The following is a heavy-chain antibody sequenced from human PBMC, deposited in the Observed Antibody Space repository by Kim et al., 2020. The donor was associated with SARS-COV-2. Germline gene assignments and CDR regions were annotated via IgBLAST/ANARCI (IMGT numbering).Heavy chain of an antibody. D-gene: IGHD3-22*01. V-gene: IGHV3-9*01. CDR3: AKESDYYDSGGFDP. Sequence: ADSVKGRFTISRDNAKNSLYLQMNSLRAEDTALYYCAKESDYYDSGGFDPWGQGTLVTVSS. J-gene: IGHJ5*02.